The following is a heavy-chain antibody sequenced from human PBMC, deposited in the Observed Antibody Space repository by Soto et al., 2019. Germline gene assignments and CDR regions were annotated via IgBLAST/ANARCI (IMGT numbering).Heavy chain of an antibody. Sequence: SETLSLTCSVSGGSTSSSTYYWGWIRQPPGKGLEWIGSVYYTGSTFYNPSLKSRVTISVDTSKNQFSLRLSSVTAADTAVYYCARQRRYYYDSSGYPDYWGQGALATVSS. J-gene: IGHJ4*02. V-gene: IGHV4-39*01. CDR2: VYYTGST. CDR1: GGSTSSSTYY. CDR3: ARQRRYYYDSSGYPDY. D-gene: IGHD3-22*01.